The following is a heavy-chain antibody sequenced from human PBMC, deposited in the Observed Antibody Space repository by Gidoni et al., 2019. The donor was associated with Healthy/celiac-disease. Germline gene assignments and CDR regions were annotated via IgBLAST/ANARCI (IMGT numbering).Heavy chain of an antibody. CDR3: AKPYGGEAHFDY. Sequence: QVQLVESGGGVVKPGRSLRLSCAASGFTFSSYGMHWVRQAPGKGLEWVAVISYDGSNKYYADSVKGRFTISRDNSKNTLYLQMNSLRAEDTAVYYCAKPYGGEAHFDYWGQGTLVTVSS. V-gene: IGHV3-30*18. J-gene: IGHJ4*02. CDR2: ISYDGSNK. D-gene: IGHD3-10*01. CDR1: GFTFSSYG.